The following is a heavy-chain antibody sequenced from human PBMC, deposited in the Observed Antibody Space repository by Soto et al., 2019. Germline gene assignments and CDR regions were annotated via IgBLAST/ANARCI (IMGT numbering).Heavy chain of an antibody. J-gene: IGHJ4*02. CDR3: AKGDSSGTGNYFDY. CDR2: ISGGGSIT. Sequence: PGGSLRLSCAASGFTFTNYAMTWVRQAPGKGLEWVSTISGGGSITYYADSLKGRFTISRDNSKNTLYLQMNSLRAEDTAVYYCAKGDSSGTGNYFDYWGQGTLVTVSS. V-gene: IGHV3-23*01. CDR1: GFTFTNYA. D-gene: IGHD3-22*01.